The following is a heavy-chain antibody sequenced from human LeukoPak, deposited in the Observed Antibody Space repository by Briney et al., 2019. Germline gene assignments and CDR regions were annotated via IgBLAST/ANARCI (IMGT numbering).Heavy chain of an antibody. Sequence: PGGSLRLSCAASGFIFSSYEMNWVRQAPGKGLEWISCISSSGSIIYYEDSVKGRFTISRDNAKHSVYLQMNSLRAEDTAVYYCATVRGGWYFDYWGQGTLVTVSS. CDR2: ISSSGSII. V-gene: IGHV3-48*03. CDR3: ATVRGGWYFDY. D-gene: IGHD6-19*01. CDR1: GFIFSSYE. J-gene: IGHJ4*02.